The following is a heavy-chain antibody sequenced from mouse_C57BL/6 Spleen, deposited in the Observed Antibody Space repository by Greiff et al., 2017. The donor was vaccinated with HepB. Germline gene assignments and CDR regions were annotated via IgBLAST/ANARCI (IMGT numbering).Heavy chain of an antibody. Sequence: QVQLQQPGAELVKPGASVKLSCKASGYTFTSYWMHWVKQRPGQGLEWIGMIHPNSGSTNYNEKFKSKATLTVDKSSSTAYMQLSSLTSEDSAVYYCAAPTGKAFFDYWGKGITLTVSS. CDR2: IHPNSGST. J-gene: IGHJ2*01. D-gene: IGHD4-1*02. CDR1: GYTFTSYW. CDR3: AAPTGKAFFDY. V-gene: IGHV1-64*01.